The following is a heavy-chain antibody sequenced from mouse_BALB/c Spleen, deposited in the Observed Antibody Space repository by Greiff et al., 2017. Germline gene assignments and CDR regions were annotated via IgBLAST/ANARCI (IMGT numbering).Heavy chain of an antibody. CDR2: ISYSGST. V-gene: IGHV3-2*02. Sequence: VQLKESGPGLVKPSQSLSLTCTVTGYSITSDYAWNWIRQFPGNKLEWMGYISYSGSTSYNPSLKSRISITRDTSKNQFFLQLNSVTTEDTATYYCARNGRAMDYWGQGTSVTVSS. J-gene: IGHJ4*01. CDR3: ARNGRAMDY. CDR1: GYSITSDYA.